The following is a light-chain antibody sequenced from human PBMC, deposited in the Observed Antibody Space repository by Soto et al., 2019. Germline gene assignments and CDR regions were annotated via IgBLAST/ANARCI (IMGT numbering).Light chain of an antibody. J-gene: IGKJ1*01. V-gene: IGKV1-12*01. Sequence: DIQMTQSPSSISASVGDRVTITCRASQPISSWLAWYQQVPGQAPYLLIYPASTLQSGVPSRFSGSGSGTDFTLTINSLQHEDFATYFCQQGYKFPRAFGQGTRVEI. CDR3: QQGYKFPRA. CDR2: PAS. CDR1: QPISSW.